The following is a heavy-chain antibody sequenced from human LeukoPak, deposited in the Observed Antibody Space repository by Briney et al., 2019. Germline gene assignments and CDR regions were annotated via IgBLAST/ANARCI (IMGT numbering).Heavy chain of an antibody. CDR1: GGSFSGYC. D-gene: IGHD3-3*01. J-gene: IGHJ4*02. CDR2: INHSEST. V-gene: IGHV4-34*01. CDR3: ARYDASRYYFDY. Sequence: PSETLSLTCAVYGGSFSGYCCSWIRQPPGKGLEWIGEINHSESTNYNPSLKSRVTISVDTSKNQFSLKLSSVTAADTAVYYCARYDASRYYFDYWGQGTLVTVSS.